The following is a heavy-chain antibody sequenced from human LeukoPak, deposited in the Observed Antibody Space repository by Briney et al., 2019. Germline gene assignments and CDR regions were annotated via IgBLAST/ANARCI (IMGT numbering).Heavy chain of an antibody. V-gene: IGHV1-24*01. CDR3: ATTQGRFLGNYYYMDV. CDR1: GYTLTELS. D-gene: IGHD3-3*01. J-gene: IGHJ6*03. Sequence: ASVKVSCTVSGYTLTELSMHWVRQAPGKGLEWMGGFDPEDGETIYAQKFQGRVTMTEDTSTDTAYMELSSLRSEDTAVYYCATTQGRFLGNYYYMDVWGKGTTVTVSS. CDR2: FDPEDGET.